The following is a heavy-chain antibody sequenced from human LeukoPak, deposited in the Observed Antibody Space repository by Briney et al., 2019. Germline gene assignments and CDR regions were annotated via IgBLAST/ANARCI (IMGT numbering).Heavy chain of an antibody. CDR2: INSDGSST. CDR1: RFTFSSYW. V-gene: IGHV3-74*01. CDR3: ARDVPLRYYYGMDV. D-gene: IGHD2-2*01. J-gene: IGHJ6*02. Sequence: PGGSLRLSCAASRFTFSSYWMHWVRQAPGKGLVWVSRINSDGSSTSYADSVEGRFTISRDNAKNTLYLQMNSLRAEDTAVYYCARDVPLRYYYGMDVWGQRTTVTVSS.